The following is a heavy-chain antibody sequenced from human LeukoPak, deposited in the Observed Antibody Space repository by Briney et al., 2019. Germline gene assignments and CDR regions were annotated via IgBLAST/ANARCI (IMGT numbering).Heavy chain of an antibody. CDR3: ATDLWRAYTGYPPGT. J-gene: IGHJ5*02. CDR1: GGTFSSYA. CDR2: IIPIFGTA. V-gene: IGHV1-69*13. Sequence: ASVKVSCKASGGTFSSYAISWVRQAPGQGLEWMGGIIPIFGTANYAQKFQGRVTITADESTSTAYMELSSLRSEDTAVYYCATDLWRAYTGYPPGTWGQGTLVTVSS. D-gene: IGHD5-12*01.